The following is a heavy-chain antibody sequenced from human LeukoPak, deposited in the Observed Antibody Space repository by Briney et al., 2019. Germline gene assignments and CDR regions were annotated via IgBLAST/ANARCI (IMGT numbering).Heavy chain of an antibody. Sequence: SETLSLTCAVYGGSFSGYYWNWIRQPPGKGLEWIGEINHSGSTNYNPSLKSRVTISVDTSKNQFSLRLSSVTAADTAVYYCAREPGDWGQGTLVTVSS. D-gene: IGHD1-14*01. CDR3: AREPGD. CDR1: GGSFSGYY. V-gene: IGHV4-34*01. J-gene: IGHJ4*02. CDR2: INHSGST.